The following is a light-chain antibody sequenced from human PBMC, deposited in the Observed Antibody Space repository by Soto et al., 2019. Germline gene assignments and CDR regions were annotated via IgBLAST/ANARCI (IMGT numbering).Light chain of an antibody. CDR2: YDS. CDR3: QVWDISRNHVV. CDR1: NIGSKS. V-gene: IGLV3-21*04. Sequence: SYELTQPPSVSVAPGKTARITCGGNNIGSKSVHGYQQKAGQAPILAMYYDSDRPSGIPERFSGSNSGNTATLTISTVEAGDEADYYCQVWDISRNHVVFGGGTKLTVL. J-gene: IGLJ2*01.